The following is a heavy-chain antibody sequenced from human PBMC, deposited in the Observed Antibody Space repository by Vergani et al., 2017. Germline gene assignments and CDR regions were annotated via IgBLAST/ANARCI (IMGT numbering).Heavy chain of an antibody. CDR3: ASTYYDILTGLAYYYYGMDV. D-gene: IGHD3-9*01. CDR1: GGTFSSYA. CDR2: IIPIFGTA. Sequence: QVQLVQSGAEVKKPGSSVKVSCKASGGTFSSYAISWVRQAPGQGLEWMGRIIPIFGTANYAQKFQGRVTITADESTSTAYMGLSSLRSEDTAVYYGASTYYDILTGLAYYYYGMDVWGQGTTVTVSS. V-gene: IGHV1-69*13. J-gene: IGHJ6*02.